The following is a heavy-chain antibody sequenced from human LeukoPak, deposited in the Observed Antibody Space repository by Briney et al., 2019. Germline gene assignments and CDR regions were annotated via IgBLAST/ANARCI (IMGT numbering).Heavy chain of an antibody. J-gene: IGHJ6*03. CDR2: INHSGST. V-gene: IGHV4-34*01. CDR1: GGCFSGYY. CDR3: ARAYYNCYMDV. Sequence: PSQTLSLTCAVYGGCFSGYYWSWIRHRPGKGLEWIGEINHSGSTNYNPSLKSRVTISVDTSKNQFSLKLSSVTAADTAVYYCARAYYNCYMDVWGKGTTVTVSS.